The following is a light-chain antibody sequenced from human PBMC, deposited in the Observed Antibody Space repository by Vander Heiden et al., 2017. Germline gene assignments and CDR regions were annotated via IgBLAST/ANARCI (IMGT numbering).Light chain of an antibody. Sequence: QLELTQSPSAYASLGDSVNLTCSLSSGPPTGVIAWHQHQPDKAPRYLMTLYSDVSQTKADGIPDRFSGSSSGADRYLAISNLQSEDEADYYCQTWGIGIQVFGGGTKLTVL. CDR2: LYSDVSQ. J-gene: IGLJ2*01. CDR1: SGPPTGV. V-gene: IGLV4-69*01. CDR3: QTWGIGIQV.